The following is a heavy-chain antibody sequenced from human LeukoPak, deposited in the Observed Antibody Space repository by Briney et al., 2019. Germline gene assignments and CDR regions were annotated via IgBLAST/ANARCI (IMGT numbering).Heavy chain of an antibody. J-gene: IGHJ5*02. CDR3: ARESVAGMGRWFDP. D-gene: IGHD6-19*01. Sequence: GGSLRLSCAASGFTFSDYHMSWIRQAPGKGLEWVSYISATNTDIHYTDSVKGRFTISRDNAKNSLYLQMNSLRAEDTAVYYCARESVAGMGRWFDPWGQGTLVTVSS. CDR1: GFTFSDYH. V-gene: IGHV3-11*06. CDR2: ISATNTDI.